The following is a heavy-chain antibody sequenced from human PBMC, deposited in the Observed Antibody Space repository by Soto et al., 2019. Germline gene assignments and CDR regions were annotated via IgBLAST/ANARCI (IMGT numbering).Heavy chain of an antibody. V-gene: IGHV3-21*01. Sequence: GGSLRLSCAASGFTFSSYSMNWVRQAPGKGLEWVSSISSSSSYIYYADSVKGRFTISRDNAKNSLYLQMNSLRAEDTAVYYCARDMTTVIERPFDPWGQGTLVTVSS. J-gene: IGHJ5*02. CDR3: ARDMTTVIERPFDP. CDR2: ISSSSSYI. D-gene: IGHD4-17*01. CDR1: GFTFSSYS.